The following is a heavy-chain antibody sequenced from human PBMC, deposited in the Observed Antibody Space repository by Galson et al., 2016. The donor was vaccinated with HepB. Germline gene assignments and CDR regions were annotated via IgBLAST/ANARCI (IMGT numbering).Heavy chain of an antibody. CDR1: GFSLTPTGVG. D-gene: IGHD1-26*01. V-gene: IGHV2-5*02. Sequence: LALVKPTQPLALPCNFPGFSLTPTGVGVGGMRQPQGKPLEWLAHIYWDGDERYSPALKRRLTITKDTPKNRVVLKMTNMDPVDKATYYCVPIVHRGSYYYCAYWGQGTLVTVSS. CDR3: VPIVHRGSYYYCAY. J-gene: IGHJ4*02. CDR2: IYWDGDE.